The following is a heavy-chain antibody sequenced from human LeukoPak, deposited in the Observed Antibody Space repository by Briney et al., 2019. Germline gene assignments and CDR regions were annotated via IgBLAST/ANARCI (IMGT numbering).Heavy chain of an antibody. Sequence: ASVKVSYKASGYTFTSYYMHWVRRAPGQGLEWMGRINPSGGSTSYAQKFQGRVTMTRDTSTSTVYMELSSLRSEDTAVYYCARGSYYDSSGYYFDYWGQGTLVTVSS. CDR1: GYTFTSYY. CDR3: ARGSYYDSSGYYFDY. CDR2: INPSGGST. D-gene: IGHD3-22*01. V-gene: IGHV1-46*01. J-gene: IGHJ4*02.